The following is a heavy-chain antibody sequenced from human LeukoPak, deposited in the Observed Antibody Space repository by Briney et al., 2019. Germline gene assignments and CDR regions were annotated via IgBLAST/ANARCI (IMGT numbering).Heavy chain of an antibody. CDR1: GFTFSSYS. V-gene: IGHV3-21*01. CDR2: ISSGSGYI. J-gene: IGHJ4*02. Sequence: GGSLRLSCAASGFTFSSYSMNWVRQAPGKGLDWVSSISSGSGYIYYADSVKGRFTISRDNAKNSLYLQMNSLRAEDTAVHYCARVSGTSLDYWGQGTLVTVSS. CDR3: ARVSGTSLDY. D-gene: IGHD3-10*01.